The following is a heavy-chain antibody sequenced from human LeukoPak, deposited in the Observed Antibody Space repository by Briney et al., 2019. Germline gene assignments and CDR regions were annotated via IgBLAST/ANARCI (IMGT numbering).Heavy chain of an antibody. V-gene: IGHV3-23*01. Sequence: PGGSLRLSCAASGFTFSSYAMSWVRQAPGKGLEWVSAISGSGGSTYYADSVKGRFTISRDNSKNTLYLQMNSLRAEDTAKYYCARGTPGRTYSFDYWGQGTLVTVSS. CDR2: ISGSGGST. J-gene: IGHJ4*02. D-gene: IGHD2-15*01. CDR1: GFTFSSYA. CDR3: ARGTPGRTYSFDY.